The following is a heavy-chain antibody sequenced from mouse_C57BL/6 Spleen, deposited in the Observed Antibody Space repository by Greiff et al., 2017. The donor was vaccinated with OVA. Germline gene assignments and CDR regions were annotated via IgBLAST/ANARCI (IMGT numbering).Heavy chain of an antibody. Sequence: QVQLKQSGAELVRPGTSVKVSCKASGYAFTNYLIEWVKQRPGQGLEWIGVINPGSGGTNYNEKFKGKATLTADKSSSTAYMQLSSLTSEDSAVYFCARRGFYYDYDGGLAYWGQGTLVTVSA. CDR1: GYAFTNYL. CDR3: ARRGFYYDYDGGLAY. J-gene: IGHJ3*01. CDR2: INPGSGGT. D-gene: IGHD2-4*01. V-gene: IGHV1-54*01.